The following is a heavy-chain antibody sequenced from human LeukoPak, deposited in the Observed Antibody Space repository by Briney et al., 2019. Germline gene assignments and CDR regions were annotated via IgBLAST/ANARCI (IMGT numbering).Heavy chain of an antibody. V-gene: IGHV3-30*18. D-gene: IGHD2-2*01. CDR1: GFTFSSYG. Sequence: GGSLRLSCAASGFTFSSYGMHWVRQAPGKGLEWVAVISYDRSNKYYADSVKGRFTISRDNSKNTPYLQMNSPRAEDTAVYYCAKSGRIVPDDAFDIWGQGTMVTVSS. J-gene: IGHJ3*02. CDR3: AKSGRIVPDDAFDI. CDR2: ISYDRSNK.